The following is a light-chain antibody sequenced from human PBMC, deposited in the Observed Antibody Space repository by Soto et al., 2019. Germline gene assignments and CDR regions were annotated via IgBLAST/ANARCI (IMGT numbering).Light chain of an antibody. Sequence: QSVLTQPASVSGSPGQSITISCTGTSSDVGGYNYVSWYQQHPGKAPKLMIYDVSNRPSGVSNRFSGSKSGNTASLTISGIQAEDEADYYCSSYTSSSTRVFGGGTKLTV. J-gene: IGLJ2*01. V-gene: IGLV2-14*01. CDR3: SSYTSSSTRV. CDR2: DVS. CDR1: SSDVGGYNY.